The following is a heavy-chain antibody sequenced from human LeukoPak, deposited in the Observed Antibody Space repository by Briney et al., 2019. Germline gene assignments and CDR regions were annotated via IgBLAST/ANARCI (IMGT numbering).Heavy chain of an antibody. Sequence: SETLSLTCTVSGGSITSYYWSWIRQPPGKGLEWIGYIYYSGSTNYNPSLKSRVTISVDTSKNQFSLKLSSVTAADTAVYYCARGAGGKDDYWGQGTLVTVSS. J-gene: IGHJ4*02. D-gene: IGHD4-23*01. CDR3: ARGAGGKDDY. CDR2: IYYSGST. V-gene: IGHV4-59*01. CDR1: GGSITSYY.